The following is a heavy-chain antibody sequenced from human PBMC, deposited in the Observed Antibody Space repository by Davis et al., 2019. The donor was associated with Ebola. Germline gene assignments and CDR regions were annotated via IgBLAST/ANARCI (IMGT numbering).Heavy chain of an antibody. Sequence: PGGSLRLSCAASGFTFSSYWMSWVRQAPGKGLEWVANINQDGSEKYYVDSVKGRFTISRDNAKNSLYLQMNSLRAEDTAVYYCARLRWLQLRYFDYWGQGTLVTVSS. J-gene: IGHJ4*02. CDR2: INQDGSEK. CDR1: GFTFSSYW. V-gene: IGHV3-7*03. CDR3: ARLRWLQLRYFDY. D-gene: IGHD5-24*01.